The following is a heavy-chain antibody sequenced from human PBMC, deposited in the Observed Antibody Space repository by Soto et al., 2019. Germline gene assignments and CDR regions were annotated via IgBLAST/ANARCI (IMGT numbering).Heavy chain of an antibody. Sequence: QLQLQESGPGLVKPSETLSLTCTVSGGSISSSSYYWGWIRQPPGKGLEWIGSIYYSGSTYYNPSLKSRVTISVDTSKNQFSLKLSSVTAADTAVYYCAREDSIAAASTVYFDPWGQGTLVTVSS. D-gene: IGHD6-13*01. V-gene: IGHV4-39*01. J-gene: IGHJ5*02. CDR1: GGSISSSSYY. CDR3: AREDSIAAASTVYFDP. CDR2: IYYSGST.